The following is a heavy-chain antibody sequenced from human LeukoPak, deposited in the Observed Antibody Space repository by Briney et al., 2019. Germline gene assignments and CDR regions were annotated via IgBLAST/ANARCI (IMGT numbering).Heavy chain of an antibody. J-gene: IGHJ4*02. D-gene: IGHD1-14*01. V-gene: IGHV1-2*02. CDR3: AREPGTATGY. Sequence: GASVKVSCKASGYTFTGYYLHWVRQAPGQGLEWMGWIYPNTGGTKSTQKFQGRVSMTRDTSITTAYMGINRLTSDDTAVYYCAREPGTATGYWGQGTLVTVSS. CDR1: GYTFTGYY. CDR2: IYPNTGGT.